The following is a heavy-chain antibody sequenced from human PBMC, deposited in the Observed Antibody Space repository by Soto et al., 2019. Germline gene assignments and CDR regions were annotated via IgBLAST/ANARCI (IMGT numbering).Heavy chain of an antibody. J-gene: IGHJ4*02. V-gene: IGHV1-18*01. Sequence: QVQLVQSGAEVKKPGASVKVSCKASGYTFIDYGFSWVRQAPGQGLEWMGWISAYNGNTRNAQKFQGRLTMTRETSTSTAYMELRSLRSDDTAVXYXXXXXXXXXXXXXKFDSWGQGTLVTVSS. CDR3: XXXXXXXXXXXXKFDS. CDR1: GYTFIDYG. CDR2: ISAYNGNT.